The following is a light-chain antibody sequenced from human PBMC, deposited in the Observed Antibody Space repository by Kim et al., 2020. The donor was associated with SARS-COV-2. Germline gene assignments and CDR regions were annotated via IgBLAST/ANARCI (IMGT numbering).Light chain of an antibody. V-gene: IGLV3-1*01. CDR1: KLGDKH. CDR2: QDS. Sequence: SSELTQPPSVSVSPGQTASITCSGDKLGDKHACWYQQKPGQSPVLVIYQDSKRPSGIPERFSGSNSGNTATLTISGTQAMDEADYYCQAWDSSTEWVFGGGTQLTVL. J-gene: IGLJ3*02. CDR3: QAWDSSTEWV.